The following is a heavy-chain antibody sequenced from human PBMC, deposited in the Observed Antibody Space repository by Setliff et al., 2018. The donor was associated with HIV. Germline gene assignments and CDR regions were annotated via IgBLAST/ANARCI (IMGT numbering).Heavy chain of an antibody. D-gene: IGHD4-17*01. J-gene: IGHJ6*04. Sequence: GESLKISCAASGFIFNNYAMSRARQAPGKGLEWVSSISSSSSYIYYADSVKGRFTISRDNAKNSLYLQMNSLRAEDTAVYYCAKDPAVNAYGDYPLGGMDVWGKGTTVTVSS. V-gene: IGHV3-21*01. CDR3: AKDPAVNAYGDYPLGGMDV. CDR2: ISSSSSYI. CDR1: GFIFNNYA.